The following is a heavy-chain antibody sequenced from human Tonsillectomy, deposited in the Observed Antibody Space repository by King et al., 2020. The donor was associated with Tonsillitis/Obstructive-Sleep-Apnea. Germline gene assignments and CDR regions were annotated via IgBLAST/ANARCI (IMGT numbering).Heavy chain of an antibody. J-gene: IGHJ4*02. Sequence: VQLVESGGGVVQPGRSLRLSCAASGFTFSSYGMHWVRQAPGKGLEWVAVISYDGSNKYYADSLKGRFTISRDNSKNTLYLQMNSLRAEDTAVYYCAKDWALYGSGRWGQGTLVTVSS. CDR1: GFTFSSYG. V-gene: IGHV3-30*18. CDR2: ISYDGSNK. CDR3: AKDWALYGSGR. D-gene: IGHD3-10*01.